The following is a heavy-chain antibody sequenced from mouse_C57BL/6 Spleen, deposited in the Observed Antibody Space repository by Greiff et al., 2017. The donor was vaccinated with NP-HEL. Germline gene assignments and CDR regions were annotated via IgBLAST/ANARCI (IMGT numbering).Heavy chain of an antibody. J-gene: IGHJ2*01. CDR3: ARNWVFDY. CDR1: GFTFSDYG. V-gene: IGHV5-17*01. D-gene: IGHD4-1*01. Sequence: EVHLVESGGGLVKPGGSLKLSCAASGFTFSDYGMHWVRQAPEKGLEWVAYISSGSSTIYYADTVKGRFTISRDTAKNTLSLQMTSLGSEDTAMYYCARNWVFDYWGQGTTLTVSS. CDR2: ISSGSSTI.